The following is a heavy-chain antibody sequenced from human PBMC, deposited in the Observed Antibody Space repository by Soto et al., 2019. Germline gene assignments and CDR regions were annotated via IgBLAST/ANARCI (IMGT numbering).Heavy chain of an antibody. J-gene: IGHJ6*02. V-gene: IGHV3-33*01. CDR1: GFSFRNYG. D-gene: IGHD6-19*01. Sequence: QEQLVESGGGVVQPGRSLRLSCAASGFSFRNYGIHWVRQAPGKGLDWVAVIWYDGSKRYYADSVRGRFTISRANSGNTVHLHMDSITAEATAVYYCARGLGSGGRHSCLDVWGQGTTV. CDR3: ARGLGSGGRHSCLDV. CDR2: IWYDGSKR.